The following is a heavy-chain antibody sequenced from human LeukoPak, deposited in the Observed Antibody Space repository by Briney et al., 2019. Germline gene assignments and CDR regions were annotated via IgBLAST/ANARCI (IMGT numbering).Heavy chain of an antibody. V-gene: IGHV3-7*01. D-gene: IGHD1-26*01. CDR3: ARAGSKGSADY. J-gene: IGHJ4*02. CDR2: INEGGSEK. CDR1: GFTFSINW. Sequence: PGGSLRFSCAASGFTFSINWMSWVRQAPGKGLEWVANINEGGSEKYYVDSVKGRFTISRDNAKNSLYVQLNSLRAEDTAVYYCARAGSKGSADYWGQGTLVTVSS.